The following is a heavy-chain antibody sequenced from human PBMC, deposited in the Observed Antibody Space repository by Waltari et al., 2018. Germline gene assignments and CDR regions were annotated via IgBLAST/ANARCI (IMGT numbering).Heavy chain of an antibody. CDR3: ARSRVTARFYYYYMDV. J-gene: IGHJ6*03. D-gene: IGHD5-18*01. V-gene: IGHV4-59*01. CDR1: RGSISTYY. CDR2: RHYSGTT. Sequence: QVQLQESGSGLLKPSETLSLTCAVSRGSISTYYWSWIRQPPGKGLEWVGPRHYSGTTKYNPSLESRVTTSLDTSKNQFSPKLSSVTAADSAVYYCARSRVTARFYYYYMDVWGRGTTVAVSS.